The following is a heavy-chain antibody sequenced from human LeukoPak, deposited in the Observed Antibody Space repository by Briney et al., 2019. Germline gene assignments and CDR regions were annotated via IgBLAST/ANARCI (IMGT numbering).Heavy chain of an antibody. J-gene: IGHJ4*02. CDR2: IYSGGSR. V-gene: IGHV3-66*01. Sequence: GGSLRLSCAVSGFTVSSAYMSWARQAPGKGLEWVSVIYSGGSRNYADSVRGRFTISRDMSKNTLSLEMNSLRAEDTAVYYCARVMYTSSWCFDYWGQGTLVTVSS. D-gene: IGHD6-13*01. CDR1: GFTVSSAY. CDR3: ARVMYTSSWCFDY.